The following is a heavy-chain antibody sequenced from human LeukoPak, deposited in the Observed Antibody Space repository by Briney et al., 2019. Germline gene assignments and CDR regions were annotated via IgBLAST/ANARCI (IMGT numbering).Heavy chain of an antibody. D-gene: IGHD5-18*01. V-gene: IGHV4-59*01. Sequence: ASETLSLTCTVSGGSISSYYWSWIRQPPGKGLEWIGYIYYSGSTNYNPSLKSRVTISVDTSKNQFSLKLSSVTAADTAVYYCARTTEGGYTYGYFYYYYMDVWGKGTTVTISS. CDR3: ARTTEGGYTYGYFYYYYMDV. CDR2: IYYSGST. J-gene: IGHJ6*03. CDR1: GGSISSYY.